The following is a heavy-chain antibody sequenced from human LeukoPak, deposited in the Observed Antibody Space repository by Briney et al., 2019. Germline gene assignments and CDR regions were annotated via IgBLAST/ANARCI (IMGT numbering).Heavy chain of an antibody. CDR2: IREDGGEK. D-gene: IGHD2/OR15-2a*01. V-gene: IGHV3-7*01. Sequence: GGSPRLSCAASGLTSRNFWITWVPDTPGKGPGWLAPIREDGGEKWYLDSVKGRFTVSRDNDKNSQLLQMNSLRAEDTAVYYCARYFDNTAFSWRRFDYWGQGALVTVSS. CDR3: ARYFDNTAFSWRRFDY. J-gene: IGHJ4*02. CDR1: GLTSRNFW.